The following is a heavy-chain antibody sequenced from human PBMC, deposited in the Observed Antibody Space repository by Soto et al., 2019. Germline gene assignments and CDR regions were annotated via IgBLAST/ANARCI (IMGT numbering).Heavy chain of an antibody. CDR1: GGSISSSSYY. D-gene: IGHD3-22*01. V-gene: IGHV4-39*01. CDR3: ARLVYDSSGYRPG. Sequence: QLQLQESGPGLVKPSETLSLTCTVSGGSISSSSYYWGWIRQPPGKGLEWIGSIYYSGSTYYNPSLKSRVTISVDRSKNQFSLKLSSVAAADAAVYYGARLVYDSSGYRPGWGQGTLVTVSS. J-gene: IGHJ4*02. CDR2: IYYSGST.